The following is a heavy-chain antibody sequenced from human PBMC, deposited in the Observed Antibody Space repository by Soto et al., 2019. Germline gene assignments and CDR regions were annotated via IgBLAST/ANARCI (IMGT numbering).Heavy chain of an antibody. J-gene: IGHJ4*02. CDR1: GFTFSSYA. D-gene: IGHD3-22*01. V-gene: IGHV3-30-3*01. CDR3: ASGHTMIVVGPFDY. Sequence: GGSLRLSCAASGFTFSSYAMHWVRQAPGKGLEWVAVISYDGSNKYYADSVKGRFTISRDNSKNTLYLQMNSLRAEDTAVYYCASGHTMIVVGPFDYWGQGXLVTVYS. CDR2: ISYDGSNK.